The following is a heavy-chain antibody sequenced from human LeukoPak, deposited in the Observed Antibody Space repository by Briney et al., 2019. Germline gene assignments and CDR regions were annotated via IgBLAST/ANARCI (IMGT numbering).Heavy chain of an antibody. Sequence: GGSLRLSCIASGFTFRDYWMHWVRQVPGKGLVWVSFIKTDGTTTACADSVKGRFSISRDNAKSTLYLQMNSLRVEDTGIYYCAKNSGPGVNYFDPWGQGTLVTVSS. CDR1: GFTFRDYW. V-gene: IGHV3-74*03. CDR2: IKTDGTTT. CDR3: AKNSGPGVNYFDP. J-gene: IGHJ5*02. D-gene: IGHD1-7*01.